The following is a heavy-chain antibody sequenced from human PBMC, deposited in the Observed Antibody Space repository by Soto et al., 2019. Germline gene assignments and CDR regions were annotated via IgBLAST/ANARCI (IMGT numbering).Heavy chain of an antibody. Sequence: EVQLLESGGGLVQPGGSLRLSCAASGFTFSSYPMSWVRQAPGKGLEWISGISGSGGRTFYADSVKGRFAISRDNSKNTVYLQMNSLRAEDTAVYTCAKDGISSSLGDYWGQGTLVTVSS. V-gene: IGHV3-23*01. CDR2: ISGSGGRT. D-gene: IGHD2-15*01. J-gene: IGHJ4*02. CDR3: AKDGISSSLGDY. CDR1: GFTFSSYP.